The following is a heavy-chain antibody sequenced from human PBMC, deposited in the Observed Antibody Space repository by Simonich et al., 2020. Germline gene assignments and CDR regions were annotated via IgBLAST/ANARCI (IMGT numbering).Heavy chain of an antibody. Sequence: QVQLVQSGAEVKKPGASVKVSCKASGYTFTGYYMHWVRQAPGQGLEWRVWINPNRGGTNDAQKCQGRVTRTRDTSISTAYMELSRLRSDDTAVYYCARGPRWTGDDAFDIWGQGTMVTVSS. CDR1: GYTFTGYY. CDR2: INPNRGGT. J-gene: IGHJ3*02. V-gene: IGHV1-2*02. CDR3: ARGPRWTGDDAFDI. D-gene: IGHD7-27*01.